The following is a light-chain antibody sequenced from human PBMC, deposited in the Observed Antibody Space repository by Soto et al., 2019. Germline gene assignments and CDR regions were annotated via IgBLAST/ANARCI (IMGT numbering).Light chain of an antibody. CDR3: CSYAGSHTWV. Sequence: QSALTQPRSVSGSPGQSVTISCTGISSDVDSYNRVSWYQQPPGTAPKLMIYEVSNRPSGVPDRVSGSKSGNTASLTISGLQAEDEADYYCCSYAGSHTWVFGTGTKVTVL. CDR2: EVS. J-gene: IGLJ1*01. V-gene: IGLV2-18*02. CDR1: SSDVDSYNR.